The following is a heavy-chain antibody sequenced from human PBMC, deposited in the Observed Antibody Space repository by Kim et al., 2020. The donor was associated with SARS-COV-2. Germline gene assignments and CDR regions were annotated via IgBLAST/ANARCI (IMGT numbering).Heavy chain of an antibody. Sequence: GGSLRLSCAASGFTFSNAWMSWVRQAPGKGLEWVGRIKSKTDGGTTDYAAPVKGRFTISRDDSKNTLYLQMNSLKTEDTAVYYCTTVRPEAKSHSSGWAYYYYYGMDVWGQGTTVTVSS. J-gene: IGHJ6*02. CDR3: TTVRPEAKSHSSGWAYYYYYGMDV. V-gene: IGHV3-15*01. CDR1: GFTFSNAW. D-gene: IGHD6-19*01. CDR2: IKSKTDGGTT.